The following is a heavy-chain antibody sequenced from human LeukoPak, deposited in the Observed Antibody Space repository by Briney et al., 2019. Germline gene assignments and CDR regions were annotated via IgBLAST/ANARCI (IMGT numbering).Heavy chain of an antibody. D-gene: IGHD3-16*01. CDR3: TTSPYYDYVWGSY. CDR2: IKSKTDGGTT. J-gene: IGHJ4*02. Sequence: GGSLRLSCAASGCTFSNAWMRWGGQAPGKGLEGVGRIKSKTDGGTTDYAAPVKGRFTISRADSKNTLYLQMTSLKPEDTAVYYCTTSPYYDYVWGSYWGQGTLVTVSS. V-gene: IGHV3-15*01. CDR1: GCTFSNAW.